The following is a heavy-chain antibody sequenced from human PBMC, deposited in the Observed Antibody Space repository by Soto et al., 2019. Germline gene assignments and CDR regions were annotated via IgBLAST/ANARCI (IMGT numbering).Heavy chain of an antibody. CDR1: GYIFTNYW. D-gene: IGHD3-22*01. J-gene: IGHJ4*02. V-gene: IGHV5-10-1*01. CDR2: IDPTDSYT. Sequence: PGESLKISCEGSGYIFTNYWINWMRQMPGKGLEWMGKIDPTDSYTYYSPSFQGHVTISADKSINTAYLQWSSLEASDTAIYFCVRRYYDSSGPDYWGQGTLVTVPS. CDR3: VRRYYDSSGPDY.